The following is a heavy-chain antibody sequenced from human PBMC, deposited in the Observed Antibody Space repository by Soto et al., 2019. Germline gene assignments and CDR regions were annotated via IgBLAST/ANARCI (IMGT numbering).Heavy chain of an antibody. Sequence: VKLVESGGGVVQPGGSLRLSCAASGFTFNIYGMHWVRQAPDKGLGWVARISYDGSNQYYAGSVKGRFTISRDNSKNTLFLQMNSLRADDTAVYYCAKDQASGQGSFDSWGQGTLVTVSS. J-gene: IGHJ4*02. CDR3: AKDQASGQGSFDS. CDR2: ISYDGSNQ. CDR1: GFTFNIYG. V-gene: IGHV3-30*18.